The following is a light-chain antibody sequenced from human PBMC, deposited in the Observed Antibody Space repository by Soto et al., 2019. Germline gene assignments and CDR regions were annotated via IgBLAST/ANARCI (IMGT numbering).Light chain of an antibody. CDR1: SSDVGGDSY. Sequence: QSALTQPASVSGSPGQSIAISCTGTSSDVGGDSYVSWYQQQPGKAPKRVISDVSNRPSGVSDRFSGSKSGNTASLTISGLQTEDEADYCCASYTTSSTYVFGPGTKVTVL. V-gene: IGLV2-14*01. CDR3: ASYTTSSTYV. CDR2: DVS. J-gene: IGLJ1*01.